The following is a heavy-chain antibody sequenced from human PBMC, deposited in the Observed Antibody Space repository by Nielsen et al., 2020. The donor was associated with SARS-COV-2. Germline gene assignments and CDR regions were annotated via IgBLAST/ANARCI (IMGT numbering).Heavy chain of an antibody. D-gene: IGHD5-18*01. J-gene: IGHJ6*02. Sequence: ASVKVSCKASGYTFTSYYMHWVRQAPGQGLEWMGIINTSGGSTSYAQKFQGRVTMTRDTSTSTVYMELSSLRSEDTAVYYCARVQGSYGYYYYYGMDVWGQGTTVTVSS. V-gene: IGHV1-46*01. CDR3: ARVQGSYGYYYYYGMDV. CDR1: GYTFTSYY. CDR2: INTSGGST.